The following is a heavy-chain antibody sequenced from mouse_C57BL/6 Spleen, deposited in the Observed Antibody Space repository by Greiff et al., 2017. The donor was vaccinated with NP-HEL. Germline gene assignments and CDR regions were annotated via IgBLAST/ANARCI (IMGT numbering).Heavy chain of an antibody. V-gene: IGHV5-17*01. CDR2: ISSGSSTI. Sequence: EVKVVESGGGLVKPGGSLKLSCAASGFTFSDYGMHWVRQAPEKGLEWVAYISSGSSTIYYADTVKGRFTISRDNAKNTLFLQMTSLRSEDTAMYYCARTGTGGYYSDYWGQGTTLTVSS. D-gene: IGHD4-1*01. J-gene: IGHJ2*01. CDR3: ARTGTGGYYSDY. CDR1: GFTFSDYG.